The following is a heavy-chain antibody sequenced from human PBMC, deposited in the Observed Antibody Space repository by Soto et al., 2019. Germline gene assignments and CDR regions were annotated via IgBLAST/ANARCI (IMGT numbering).Heavy chain of an antibody. D-gene: IGHD6-13*01. V-gene: IGHV3-23*01. CDR1: GFPFSSYA. Sequence: GVFLSLSCTVSGFPFSSYAMSWIRPAPGGGLEWVSAISGSGGSTYYADSVKGRFTISRDNSKNTLYLQMNSLRAEDTAVYYCAKAIAYSSSWWIYYGRDVWGQGTTVTVS. J-gene: IGHJ6*02. CDR2: ISGSGGST. CDR3: AKAIAYSSSWWIYYGRDV.